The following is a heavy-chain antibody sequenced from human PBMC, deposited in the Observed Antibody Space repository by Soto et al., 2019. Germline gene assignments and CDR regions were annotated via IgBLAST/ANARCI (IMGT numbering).Heavy chain of an antibody. J-gene: IGHJ5*02. CDR2: MNPNSGNT. V-gene: IGHV1-8*01. CDR1: GYTFTSYD. Sequence: ASVKVSCKASGYTFTSYDINWVRQATGQGLEWMGWMNPNSGNTGYAQKFQGRVTMTRNTSISTAYMELSSLRSEDTAVYYCAKMFYYDSSGSPNWFDPWGQGTQVTVSS. CDR3: AKMFYYDSSGSPNWFDP. D-gene: IGHD3-22*01.